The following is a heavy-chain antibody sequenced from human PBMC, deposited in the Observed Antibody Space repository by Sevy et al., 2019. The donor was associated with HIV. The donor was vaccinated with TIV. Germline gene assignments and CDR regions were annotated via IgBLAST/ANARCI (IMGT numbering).Heavy chain of an antibody. CDR1: GYSFPTYW. Sequence: GESLKISCKGSGYSFPTYWIGWVRQMPGKGLEWMGIIYPGDSDTRYSPSFQGQVTISADKSISTAYLQWSSLKASDTAMYYCARTFRELLGSDAFDLWGQGTMVTVSS. CDR2: IYPGDSDT. CDR3: ARTFRELLGSDAFDL. V-gene: IGHV5-51*01. D-gene: IGHD3-10*01. J-gene: IGHJ3*01.